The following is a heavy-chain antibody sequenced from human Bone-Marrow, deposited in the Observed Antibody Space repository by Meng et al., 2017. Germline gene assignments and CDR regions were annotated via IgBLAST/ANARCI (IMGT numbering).Heavy chain of an antibody. Sequence: QLQLQESGPGLVKPSETLSLPCSVSGDSISSSSYYWGWIRQPPGKGLEWIGSIYYSGSTYYNPSLKSRVTKSVDTSKNQFSLKLSSVTAADTAVYYCARHPRRDGYNFPDYWGQGTLVTVSS. CDR2: IYYSGST. V-gene: IGHV4-39*01. CDR3: ARHPRRDGYNFPDY. CDR1: GDSISSSSYY. J-gene: IGHJ4*02. D-gene: IGHD5-24*01.